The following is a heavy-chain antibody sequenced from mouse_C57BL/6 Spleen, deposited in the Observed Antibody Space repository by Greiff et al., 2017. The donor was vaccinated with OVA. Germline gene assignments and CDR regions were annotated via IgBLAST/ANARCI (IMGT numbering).Heavy chain of an antibody. CDR1: GYSITSGYY. V-gene: IGHV3-6*01. Sequence: EVQLQESGPGLVKPSQSLSLTCSVTGYSITSGYYWNWIRQFPGNKLEWMGYISYDGSNNYNPSLKNRISITRDTYKNKFFLKLNSVTTEDTATYYCAREELGRAMDDWGQGTSVTVSS. CDR3: AREELGRAMDD. CDR2: ISYDGSN. D-gene: IGHD4-1*01. J-gene: IGHJ4*01.